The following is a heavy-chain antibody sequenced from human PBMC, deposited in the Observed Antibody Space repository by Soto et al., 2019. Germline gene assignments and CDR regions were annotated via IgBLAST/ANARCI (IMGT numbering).Heavy chain of an antibody. CDR3: AREGNLGRWIQPLDS. CDR2: IYYSGST. J-gene: IGHJ4*02. CDR1: GGSISSGGYY. V-gene: IGHV4-31*03. Sequence: PSETLSLTCTVSGGSISSGGYYWSWIRQHPGKGLEWIGYIYYSGSTYYNPSLKSRVTISVDTSKNHFSLKLISVTTADTAVYFCAREGNLGRWIQPLDSWGQGTLVTV. D-gene: IGHD2-2*03.